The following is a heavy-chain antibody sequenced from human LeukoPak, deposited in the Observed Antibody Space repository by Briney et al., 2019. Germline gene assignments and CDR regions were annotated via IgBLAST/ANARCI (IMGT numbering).Heavy chain of an antibody. Sequence: SETLSLTCTVSGGSIRSSSHYWGWIRQPPGKGLEWIGSIYYSGNTYYNPSLKSRVTISVDTSKNQFSLNLSSVTAADTAVYYCARLVSGNAIVRGVIIRPPDYWGQGTLVTVSS. V-gene: IGHV4-39*01. D-gene: IGHD3-10*01. CDR1: GGSIRSSSHY. CDR2: IYYSGNT. J-gene: IGHJ4*02. CDR3: ARLVSGNAIVRGVIIRPPDY.